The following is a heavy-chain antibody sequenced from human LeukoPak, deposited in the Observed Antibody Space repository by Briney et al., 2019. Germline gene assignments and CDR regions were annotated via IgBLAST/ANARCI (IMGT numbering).Heavy chain of an antibody. V-gene: IGHV3-23*01. CDR2: ISGSGGST. CDR1: GFTFSSCA. CDR3: ARISRYYYGMDV. J-gene: IGHJ6*02. Sequence: GGSLRLSCSTSGFTFSSCAMSWVRQAPGKGLEWVSAISGSGGSTNYADSVKGRFTISRDNSKNTLYLQMNSLRDEDTAVYYCARISRYYYGMDVWGQGTTVTVSS.